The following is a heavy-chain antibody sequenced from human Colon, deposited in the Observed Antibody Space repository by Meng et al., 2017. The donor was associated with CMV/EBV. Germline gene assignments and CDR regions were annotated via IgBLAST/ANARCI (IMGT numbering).Heavy chain of an antibody. CDR3: ARGGCSSTSCYHDAFDI. CDR1: GYTFTSYG. Sequence: ASVKVSCKASGYTFTSYGISWVRQATGQGLEWMGWMNPNSGNTGYAQKFQGRVTMTRNTSISTAYMELSSLRSEDTAVYYCARGGCSSTSCYHDAFDIWGQGTMVTVSS. V-gene: IGHV1-8*02. D-gene: IGHD2-2*01. CDR2: MNPNSGNT. J-gene: IGHJ3*02.